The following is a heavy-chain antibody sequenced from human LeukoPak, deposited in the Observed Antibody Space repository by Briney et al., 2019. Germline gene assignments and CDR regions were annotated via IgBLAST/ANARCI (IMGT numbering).Heavy chain of an antibody. CDR1: GFTFSSYA. Sequence: GGSLRLSCAASGFTFSSYAMSSVRQAPGKGLEWVSAISGSGGSTYYADSVKGRFTISRDNCKNTLYLQMNSLRAEDTAVHYCAKDRSLKYCDILTGYYKAGAGFDYWGQGTLVTVSS. D-gene: IGHD3-9*01. V-gene: IGHV3-23*01. CDR2: ISGSGGST. J-gene: IGHJ4*02. CDR3: AKDRSLKYCDILTGYYKAGAGFDY.